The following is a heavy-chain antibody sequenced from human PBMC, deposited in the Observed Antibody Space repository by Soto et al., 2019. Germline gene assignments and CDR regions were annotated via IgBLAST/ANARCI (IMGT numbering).Heavy chain of an antibody. J-gene: IGHJ3*02. CDR2: FYPADGET. D-gene: IGHD3-10*01. CDR1: GYTLSELS. CDR3: ATSGRELQWYGDLSRLGFDI. Sequence: GASVKVSCKVSGYTLSELSIHWVRQAPGKGLEWMGGFYPADGETLYAQKFQGRVTMTEDTSTDTAYMDLSGLRSEDTAIYYCATSGRELQWYGDLSRLGFDIWGQGTLVTVSS. V-gene: IGHV1-24*01.